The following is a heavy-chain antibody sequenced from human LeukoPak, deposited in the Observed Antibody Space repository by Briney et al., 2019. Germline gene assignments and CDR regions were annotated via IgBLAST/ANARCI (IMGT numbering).Heavy chain of an antibody. Sequence: SETLSLTCTVSGGSISSSSYYWGWIRQPPGKGLEWIGSIYYSGSTHYNPSLKSRVTISVDTSKNQFSLKLSSVTAADTAVYYCARVRYPDSSVLTRKRSYYFDYWGQGTLVTVSS. J-gene: IGHJ4*02. CDR1: GGSISSSSYY. CDR3: ARVRYPDSSVLTRKRSYYFDY. V-gene: IGHV4-39*07. CDR2: IYYSGST. D-gene: IGHD3-22*01.